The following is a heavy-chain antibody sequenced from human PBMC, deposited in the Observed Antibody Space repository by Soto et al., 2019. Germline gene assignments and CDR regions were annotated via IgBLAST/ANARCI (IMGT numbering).Heavy chain of an antibody. V-gene: IGHV1-69*06. CDR3: ARRAETNGWNGSGADKYYFDF. CDR1: GGTFSSYA. D-gene: IGHD1-1*01. J-gene: IGHJ4*02. Sequence: ASVKVSCKASGGTFSSYAISWVRPAPGQGLEWMGGIIPIFGTANYAQKFQGRVTITADKSTSTAHMELSSLRSEDTAVYYCARRAETNGWNGSGADKYYFDFWGQGTLVTVSS. CDR2: IIPIFGTA.